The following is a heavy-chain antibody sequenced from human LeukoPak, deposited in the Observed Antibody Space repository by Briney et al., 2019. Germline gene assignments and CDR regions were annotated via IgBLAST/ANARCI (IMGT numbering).Heavy chain of an antibody. CDR2: ISGSGGST. J-gene: IGHJ2*01. CDR3: AKGPHQLWLGYWYFDL. V-gene: IGHV3-23*01. CDR1: GFTFSSYA. Sequence: PGGSLRLSCAASGFTFSSYAMSWVRQAPGKGLEWVSAISGSGGSTYYADSVKGRFTISRDSSKNTLYLQMNSLRAEDMAVYYCAKGPHQLWLGYWYFDLWGRGTLVTVSS. D-gene: IGHD5-18*01.